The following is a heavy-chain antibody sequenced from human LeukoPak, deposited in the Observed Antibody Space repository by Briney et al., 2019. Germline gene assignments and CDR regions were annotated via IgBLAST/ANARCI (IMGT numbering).Heavy chain of an antibody. V-gene: IGHV3-48*04. CDR2: ISSSGSTI. D-gene: IGHD3-16*01. CDR1: GFTFSSYS. CDR3: ARAGLVSDPLDYYYYMDV. J-gene: IGHJ6*03. Sequence: GGSLRLSCAASGFTFSSYSMNWVRQAPGKGLEWVSYISSSGSTICYADSVKGRFTISRDNAKNSLYLQMNSLRAEDTAVYYCARAGLVSDPLDYYYYMDVWGKGTTVTVSS.